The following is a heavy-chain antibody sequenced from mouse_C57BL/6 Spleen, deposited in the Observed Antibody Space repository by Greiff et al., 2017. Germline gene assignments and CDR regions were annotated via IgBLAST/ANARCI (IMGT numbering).Heavy chain of an antibody. J-gene: IGHJ2*01. Sequence: EVQLVESGPGLVKPSQSLSLTCSVTGYSITSGYYWNWIRQFPGNKLEWMGYISYDGSNNYNPSLKNRISITRDTSKNQFFLKLNSVTTEDTATYYCARGENYYGFDYWGQGTTLTVSS. D-gene: IGHD1-1*01. CDR1: GYSITSGYY. V-gene: IGHV3-6*01. CDR3: ARGENYYGFDY. CDR2: ISYDGSN.